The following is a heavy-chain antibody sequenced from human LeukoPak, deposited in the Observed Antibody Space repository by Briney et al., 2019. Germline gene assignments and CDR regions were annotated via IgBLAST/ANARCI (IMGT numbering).Heavy chain of an antibody. V-gene: IGHV4-34*01. CDR1: GGSVSGYY. J-gene: IGHJ3*02. Sequence: PSETLSLTCAVYGGSVSGYYWSWIRQPPGKGLEWIGEINHSGSTNYNPSLKSRVTISVDTSKNQFSLKLSSVTAADTAVYYCARGLGYSRSWSPVDIWGQGTMVTVSS. CDR2: INHSGST. CDR3: ARGLGYSRSWSPVDI. D-gene: IGHD6-13*01.